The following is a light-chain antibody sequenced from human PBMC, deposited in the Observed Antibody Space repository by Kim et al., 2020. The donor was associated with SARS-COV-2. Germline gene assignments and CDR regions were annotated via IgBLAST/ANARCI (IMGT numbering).Light chain of an antibody. V-gene: IGKV3-11*01. CDR1: QSVSSY. CDR3: QQRRNWYT. Sequence: LSLSPGERATLSGRASQSVSSYLAWYQQKPGQAPRLLIYDASNRATGIPARFIGSGSGTDFTLTISSLEPEDFAVYYCQQRRNWYTFGQGTKLEI. CDR2: DAS. J-gene: IGKJ2*01.